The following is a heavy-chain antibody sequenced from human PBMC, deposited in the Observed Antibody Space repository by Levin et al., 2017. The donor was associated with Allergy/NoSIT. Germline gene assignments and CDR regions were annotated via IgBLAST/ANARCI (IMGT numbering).Heavy chain of an antibody. CDR3: ARGDYCTNGVCYKTAFDI. V-gene: IGHV3-30-3*01. D-gene: IGHD2-8*01. J-gene: IGHJ3*02. CDR1: GFTFSSYA. Sequence: GESLKISCAASGFTFSSYAMHWVRQAPGKGLEWVAVISYDGSNKYYADSVKGRFTISRDNSKNTLYLQMNSLRAEDTAVYYCARGDYCTNGVCYKTAFDIWGQGTMVTVSS. CDR2: ISYDGSNK.